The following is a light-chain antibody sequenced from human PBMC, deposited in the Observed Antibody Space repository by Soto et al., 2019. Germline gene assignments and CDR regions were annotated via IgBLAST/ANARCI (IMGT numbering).Light chain of an antibody. CDR1: QDIRNF. J-gene: IGKJ2*01. CDR2: DAS. V-gene: IGKV1-33*01. Sequence: DIPMTQSPSSLSASVGDRVTITCQASQDIRNFLNWYQQKPGKAPKLLLYDASNLEAGGPSRVSGSGSGTDFTFTISSLQPEDMATYYCQHFDILPTVGQGTNLESK. CDR3: QHFDILPT.